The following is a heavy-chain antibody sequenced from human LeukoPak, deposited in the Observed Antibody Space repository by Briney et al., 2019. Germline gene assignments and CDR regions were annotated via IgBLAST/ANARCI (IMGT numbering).Heavy chain of an antibody. D-gene: IGHD4/OR15-4a*01. CDR2: IYTSGST. CDR1: GGSISSYY. V-gene: IGHV4-4*07. J-gene: IGHJ6*02. Sequence: SETLSLTCTVSGGSISSYYWSWIRQPAGKGLEWIGRIYTSGSTNYNPSLKSRVTMSVDTSKNQFSLKLSSVTAADTAVYYCARDRTLYGGKDYYYYGTDVWGQGTTVTVSS. CDR3: ARDRTLYGGKDYYYYGTDV.